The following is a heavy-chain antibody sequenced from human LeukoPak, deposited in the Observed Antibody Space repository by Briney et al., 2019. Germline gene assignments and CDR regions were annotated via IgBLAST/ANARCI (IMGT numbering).Heavy chain of an antibody. CDR3: AKGLGGRGVFWFDP. CDR1: GFILSSYS. Sequence: GGSLSLSCAPSGFILSSYSMNCPRESPGKGLEWVSSFSRGCGYIYYGGSVKGLLTISRDNAKHSLFLQMNGLRADDTAVYYCAKGLGGRGVFWFDPWGQGTLVTVSS. D-gene: IGHD3-16*01. CDR2: FSRGCGYI. V-gene: IGHV3-21*01. J-gene: IGHJ5*02.